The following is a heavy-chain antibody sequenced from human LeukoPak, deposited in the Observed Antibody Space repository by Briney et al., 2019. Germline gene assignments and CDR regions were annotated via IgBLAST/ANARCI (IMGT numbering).Heavy chain of an antibody. V-gene: IGHV3-23*01. D-gene: IGHD3-22*01. CDR3: AKGSYYDSSGSFYFDY. CDR2: ISGSGDNT. CDR1: GFTFSSYS. Sequence: AGGSLRLSCAASGFTFSSYSMVWVRQAPGKGLEWVSGISGSGDNTYYADSVKGRFTISRDNSKNTLYVQVNSLGTEDTAAYYCAKGSYYDSSGSFYFDYWGQGTLVTVSS. J-gene: IGHJ4*02.